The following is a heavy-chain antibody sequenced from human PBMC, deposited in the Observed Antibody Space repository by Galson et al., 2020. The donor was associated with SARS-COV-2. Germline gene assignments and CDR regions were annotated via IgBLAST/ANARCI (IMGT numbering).Heavy chain of an antibody. CDR1: GYSFTSYW. J-gene: IGHJ6*02. D-gene: IGHD5-18*01. V-gene: IGHV5-51*01. CDR3: ARGLAPGAIQLWFIDYYYGMDV. CDR2: IYPGDSDT. Sequence: GESLKISCKGSGYSFTSYWIGWVRQMPGKGPEWMGIIYPGDSDTRYSPSFQGQVTISADKSISTAYLQWSSLKASDTAMYYCARGLAPGAIQLWFIDYYYGMDVWGQGTTVTVSS.